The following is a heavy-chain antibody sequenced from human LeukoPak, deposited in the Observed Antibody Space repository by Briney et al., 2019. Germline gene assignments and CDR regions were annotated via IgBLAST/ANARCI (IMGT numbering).Heavy chain of an antibody. V-gene: IGHV3-21*04. Sequence: GGSLRLSCAASGFAFSRYSMNWVRQAPGKGLEWVSSISDSGYFIYYADSVKGRFTISRDNAKNTLYLQMNSLTADDTAVYYCARIDGSDDYWGQGTLVTVSS. CDR2: ISDSGYFI. CDR3: ARIDGSDDY. D-gene: IGHD5-24*01. J-gene: IGHJ4*02. CDR1: GFAFSRYS.